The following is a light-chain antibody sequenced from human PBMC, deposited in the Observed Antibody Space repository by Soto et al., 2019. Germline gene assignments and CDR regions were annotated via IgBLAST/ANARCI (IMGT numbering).Light chain of an antibody. J-gene: IGKJ1*01. CDR2: GAS. CDR3: QHYYTSYTT. CDR1: QSVTGNY. V-gene: IGKV3-20*01. Sequence: EVVLTQSPGTLSLSPVERATLSCVASQSVTGNYLAWYQQKPGQAPRLLIFGASTRATGIPDRFSGSGSGTDFTLTISRLEPEDFAVYYCQHYYTSYTTFGQGTKVDIK.